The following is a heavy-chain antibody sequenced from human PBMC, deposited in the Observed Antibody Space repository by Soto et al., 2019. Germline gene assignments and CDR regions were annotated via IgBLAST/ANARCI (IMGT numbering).Heavy chain of an antibody. V-gene: IGHV4-34*01. CDR2: INHSGSP. CDR1: GGSFSGYY. Sequence: SETLSLTCAVYGGSFSGYYWSWIRQPPGKGLEWIGEINHSGSPNYNPSLKSRVTISVDTSKNQFSLKLSSVTAADTAVYYCARGNRVGATFYYYYGMDVWGQGTTVTVSS. CDR3: ARGNRVGATFYYYYGMDV. D-gene: IGHD1-26*01. J-gene: IGHJ6*02.